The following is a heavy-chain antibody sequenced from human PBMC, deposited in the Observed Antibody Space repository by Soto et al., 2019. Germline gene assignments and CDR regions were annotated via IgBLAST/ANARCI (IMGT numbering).Heavy chain of an antibody. D-gene: IGHD4-17*01. CDR2: IYHSGST. CDR3: AMSPTGPKVDDYGDYVLYYFDY. J-gene: IGHJ4*02. V-gene: IGHV4-30-2*01. CDR1: GGSISSGGYS. Sequence: SETLSLTCAVSGGSISSGGYSWSWIRQPPGKGLEWIGYIYHSGSTYYNPSLKSRVTISVDRSKNQFSLKLSSVTAADTAVYYCAMSPTGPKVDDYGDYVLYYFDYWGQGTLVTVSS.